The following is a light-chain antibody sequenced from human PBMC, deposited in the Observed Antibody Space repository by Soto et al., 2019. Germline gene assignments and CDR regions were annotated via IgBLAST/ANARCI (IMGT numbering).Light chain of an antibody. V-gene: IGKV1-39*01. CDR2: AAS. CDR1: QSISSS. CDR3: QHSYSTLYT. Sequence: DIQMTPSPSSLSASVGDRVTITCRASQSISSSLNWYQQKPGKAPKLLIYAASSLQSGVPSRFSGSGSGADFTLTISSLQPEDVATYYCQHSYSTLYTFGQGTKLEIK. J-gene: IGKJ2*01.